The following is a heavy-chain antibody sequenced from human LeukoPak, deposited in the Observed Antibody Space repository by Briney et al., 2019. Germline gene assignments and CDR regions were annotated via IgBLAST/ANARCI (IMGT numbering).Heavy chain of an antibody. D-gene: IGHD5-24*01. CDR2: INHSGST. J-gene: IGHJ3*02. Sequence: SETLSLTCAVYGGSFSGYYWSWIRQPPGKGLDWIGEINHSGSTNYNPSLKSRVTISVDTSKNQFSLKLSSVTAADTAVYYCARGGISEMYAFDIWGQGTMVTVSS. CDR1: GGSFSGYY. CDR3: ARGGISEMYAFDI. V-gene: IGHV4-34*01.